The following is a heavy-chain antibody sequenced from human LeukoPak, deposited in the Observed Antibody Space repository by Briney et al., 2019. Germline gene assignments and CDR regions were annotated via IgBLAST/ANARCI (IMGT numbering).Heavy chain of an antibody. Sequence: SETLSLTCTVSGASINSGSYYWSWIRQPAGKGLEWIGRIYTSGSTDYNPSLKSRVTMSVGSSKNQFSLKLRSVTAADTAVYYCARYSYGYYLDYWGQGTLVTVSS. CDR2: IYTSGST. CDR3: ARYSYGYYLDY. V-gene: IGHV4-61*02. J-gene: IGHJ4*02. D-gene: IGHD5-18*01. CDR1: GASINSGSYY.